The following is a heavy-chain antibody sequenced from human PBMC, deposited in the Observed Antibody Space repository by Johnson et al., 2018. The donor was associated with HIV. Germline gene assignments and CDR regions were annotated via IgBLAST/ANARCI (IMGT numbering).Heavy chain of an antibody. CDR3: ARDGGIHSSRVVRAFDI. D-gene: IGHD6-13*01. CDR1: GFTFSTYG. CDR2: IRDDGSNK. V-gene: IGHV3-30*02. J-gene: IGHJ3*02. Sequence: QVQLVESGGGVIRPGRSQRLSCAASGFTFSTYGMHWVRQAPGKGLEWVAFIRDDGSNKHYVDSVKGRFTISRDNSKNTLYLQMNSLRAEDTAVYYGARDGGIHSSRVVRAFDIWGQGTMVTVSS.